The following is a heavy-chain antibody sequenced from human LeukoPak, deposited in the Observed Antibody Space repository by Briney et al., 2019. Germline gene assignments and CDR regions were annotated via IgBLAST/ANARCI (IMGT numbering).Heavy chain of an antibody. CDR2: INHSGST. CDR1: GGSFSGYY. CDR3: ARFPDFWSGYSFDY. D-gene: IGHD3-3*01. V-gene: IGHV4-34*01. Sequence: SETLSLTCAVYGGSFSGYYWSWIRQPPGKGLEWIGEINHSGSTTYNPSLKSRVTISVDTSKNQSSLKLSSVTAADTAVYYCARFPDFWSGYSFDYWGQGTLVTVSS. J-gene: IGHJ4*02.